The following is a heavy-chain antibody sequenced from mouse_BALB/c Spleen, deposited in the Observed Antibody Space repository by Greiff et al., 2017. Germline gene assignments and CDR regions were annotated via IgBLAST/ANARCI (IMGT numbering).Heavy chain of an antibody. CDR3: ARHGELTGTRGFAY. Sequence: EVKLVESGGDLVKPGGSLKLSCAASGFTFSSYGMSWVRQTPDKRLEWVATISSGGSYTYYPDSVKGRFTISRDNAKNTLYLQMSSLKSEDTAMYYCARHGELTGTRGFAYWGQGTLVTVSA. CDR2: ISSGGSYT. J-gene: IGHJ3*01. CDR1: GFTFSSYG. V-gene: IGHV5-6*01. D-gene: IGHD4-1*01.